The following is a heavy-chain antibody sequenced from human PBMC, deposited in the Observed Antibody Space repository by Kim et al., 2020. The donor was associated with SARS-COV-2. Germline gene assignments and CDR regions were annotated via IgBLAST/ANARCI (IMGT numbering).Heavy chain of an antibody. CDR3: ARESYGDYSPFFDY. CDR1: GGSISSGDYY. CDR2: IFYSGST. D-gene: IGHD4-17*01. Sequence: SETLSLTCTVSGGSISSGDYYWSWIRQPPGKGLEWIGYIFYSGSTNYNPSLKSRVTISVDTSKNQFSLKLSSVTAADTAVYYCARESYGDYSPFFDYWGQGTLVTVSS. J-gene: IGHJ4*02. V-gene: IGHV4-30-4*01.